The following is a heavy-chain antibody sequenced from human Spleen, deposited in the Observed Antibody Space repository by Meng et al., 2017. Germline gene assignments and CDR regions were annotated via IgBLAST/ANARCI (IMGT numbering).Heavy chain of an antibody. Sequence: ASVKVSCKASGYTFTSYGISWVRQAPGQGLEWMGWISAYNGNTNYAQKLQGRVTITTDTSTSTAYMELSSLRSEDTAVYYCATFRELQKYYYYYGMDVWGQGTTVTVSS. V-gene: IGHV1-18*01. D-gene: IGHD1-26*01. J-gene: IGHJ6*02. CDR3: ATFRELQKYYYYYGMDV. CDR1: GYTFTSYG. CDR2: ISAYNGNT.